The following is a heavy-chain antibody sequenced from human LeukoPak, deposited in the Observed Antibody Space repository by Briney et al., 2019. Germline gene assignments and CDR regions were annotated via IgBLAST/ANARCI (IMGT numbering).Heavy chain of an antibody. CDR2: ISYDGSNK. D-gene: IGHD6-19*01. CDR3: ANAYFTGYSSGEVDY. Sequence: PGRSLRLSCAASGFTFSSYAMHWVRQAPGKGLEWVAVISYDGSNKYYADSVKGRFTISRDNSKNTLYLQMNSLRAEDTAVYYCANAYFTGYSSGEVDYWGQGTLVTVSS. J-gene: IGHJ4*02. V-gene: IGHV3-30-3*01. CDR1: GFTFSSYA.